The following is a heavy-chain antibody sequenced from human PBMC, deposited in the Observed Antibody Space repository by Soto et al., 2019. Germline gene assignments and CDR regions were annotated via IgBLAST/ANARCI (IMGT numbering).Heavy chain of an antibody. V-gene: IGHV3-30-3*01. CDR2: ISYDGSNK. D-gene: IGHD3-10*01. J-gene: IGHJ4*02. CDR3: AREGYYYGSGSYWVSWCYFDY. Sequence: GGSLRLSCAASGFTFSSYAMHWVRQAPGKGLEWVAVISYDGSNKYYADSVKGRFTISRDNSKNTLYLQMNSLRAEDTAVYYCAREGYYYGSGSYWVSWCYFDYWGQGTLVTVSS. CDR1: GFTFSSYA.